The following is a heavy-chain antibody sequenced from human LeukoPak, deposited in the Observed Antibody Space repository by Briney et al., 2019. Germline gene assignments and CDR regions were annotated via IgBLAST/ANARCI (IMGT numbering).Heavy chain of an antibody. CDR2: ISSSSIYI. V-gene: IGHV3-21*01. J-gene: IGHJ4*02. Sequence: PGGSLRLSCAASGFTFSSYSMNWVRQAPGKGLEWVSSISSSSIYIYYADSVEGRFTISRDNAKNSLYLQMNSLRAEDTAVYYCARGVKTPEFAYWGQGTLVTVSS. D-gene: IGHD4-11*01. CDR3: ARGVKTPEFAY. CDR1: GFTFSSYS.